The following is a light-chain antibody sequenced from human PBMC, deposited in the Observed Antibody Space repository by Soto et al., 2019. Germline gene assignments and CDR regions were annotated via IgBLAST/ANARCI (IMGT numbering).Light chain of an antibody. J-gene: IGKJ3*01. CDR1: QGVGSD. V-gene: IGKV3-15*01. Sequence: EIVMTQSPVTLSASPGERVTLSCRASQGVGSDVAWYQQKPGQAPGLLIYGASIREVGVPARFSGSGSGTEFTLTISSLQCEDFAVYYCQQYNNWPPFTYGPGTIVDIK. CDR3: QQYNNWPPFT. CDR2: GAS.